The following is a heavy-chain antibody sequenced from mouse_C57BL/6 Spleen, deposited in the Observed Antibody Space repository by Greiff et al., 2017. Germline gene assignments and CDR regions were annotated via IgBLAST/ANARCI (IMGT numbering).Heavy chain of an antibody. V-gene: IGHV1-55*01. CDR2: IYPGSGST. Sequence: VQLQQPGAELVKPGASVKMSCKASGYTFTSYWITWVKQRPGQGLEWIGDIYPGSGSTNYNEKFKGKATLTVDTSSSTAYMQLSSLTSEDSAVYYCARTGDGYYAGVDYWGQGTSVTVSS. CDR3: ARTGDGYYAGVDY. D-gene: IGHD2-3*01. J-gene: IGHJ4*01. CDR1: GYTFTSYW.